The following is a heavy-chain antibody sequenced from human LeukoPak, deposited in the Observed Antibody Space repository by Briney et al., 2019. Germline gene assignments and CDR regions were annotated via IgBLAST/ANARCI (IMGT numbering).Heavy chain of an antibody. V-gene: IGHV3-9*01. J-gene: IGHJ3*02. CDR1: GFTFDDYA. CDR3: ARAPPMPYDSSGIDAFDI. D-gene: IGHD3-22*01. Sequence: GRSLRLSCAASGFTFDDYAMHWVRQAPGKGLEWVSGINWNSGGIGYADSVKGRFTISRDNAKNSLYLQMNSLRAEDTAVYYCARAPPMPYDSSGIDAFDIWGQGTMVTVSS. CDR2: INWNSGGI.